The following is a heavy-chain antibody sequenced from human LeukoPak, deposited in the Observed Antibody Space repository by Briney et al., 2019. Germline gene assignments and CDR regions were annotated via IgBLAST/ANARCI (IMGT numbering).Heavy chain of an antibody. CDR2: IYYSGST. V-gene: IGHV4-31*03. CDR1: GGSISSGGYC. CDR3: ARDSVSTGVVRAFDY. Sequence: SETLSLTCTVSGGSISSGGYCWSWIRQHPGQGLEWIGYIYYSGSTYYNPSLKSRVTISVDTSENQFSLNLSSVTAADTAVYYCARDSVSTGVVRAFDYWGQGTLVTVSS. D-gene: IGHD1-26*01. J-gene: IGHJ4*02.